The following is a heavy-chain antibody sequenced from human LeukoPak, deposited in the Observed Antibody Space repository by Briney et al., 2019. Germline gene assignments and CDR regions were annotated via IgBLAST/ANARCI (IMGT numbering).Heavy chain of an antibody. D-gene: IGHD6-13*01. J-gene: IGHJ5*02. CDR2: MNPNSGNT. CDR1: GYTFTSYD. Sequence: ASVKVSCKASGYTFTSYDINWVRQATGQGLEWMGWMNPNSGNTGYAQKFQGRVTMTRNTSISTAYMELSSLRSGDTAVYYCARGPYSSSWFQPIDPWGQGTLVTVSS. V-gene: IGHV1-8*01. CDR3: ARGPYSSSWFQPIDP.